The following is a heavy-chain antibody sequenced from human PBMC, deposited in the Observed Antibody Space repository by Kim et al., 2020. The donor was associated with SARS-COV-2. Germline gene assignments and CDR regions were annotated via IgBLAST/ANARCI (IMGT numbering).Heavy chain of an antibody. CDR1: GFTFSSYS. V-gene: IGHV3-21*01. CDR3: ARVLLTGPGMDV. Sequence: GGSLRLSCAASGFTFSSYSMNWVRQAPGKGLEWVSSISSSSSYIYYADSVKGRFTISRDNAKNSLYLQMNSLRAEDTAVYYCARVLLTGPGMDVWGQGTTVTVSS. J-gene: IGHJ6*02. D-gene: IGHD3-9*01. CDR2: ISSSSSYI.